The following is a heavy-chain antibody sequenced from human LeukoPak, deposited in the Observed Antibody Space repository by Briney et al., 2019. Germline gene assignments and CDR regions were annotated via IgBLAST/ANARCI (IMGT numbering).Heavy chain of an antibody. CDR2: ISYDGSNK. Sequence: PGGSLRLSCAASGFTFSSYAMHWVRQAPGKGLEWVAVISYDGSNKYYADSVKGRFTISRDNSKNTLYLQMNSLRAEDTAVYYCARGHLYSFDHWGQGALVTVSS. D-gene: IGHD4-11*01. CDR1: GFTFSSYA. V-gene: IGHV3-30*04. J-gene: IGHJ4*02. CDR3: ARGHLYSFDH.